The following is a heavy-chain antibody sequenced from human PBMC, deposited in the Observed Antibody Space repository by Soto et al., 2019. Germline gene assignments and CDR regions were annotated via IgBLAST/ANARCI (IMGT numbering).Heavy chain of an antibody. D-gene: IGHD3-3*01. J-gene: IGHJ3*02. Sequence: GASVKVACKASGYTVTGYGISWVRQAPGQGLEWMGWISAYNGNTNYAQKLQGRVTMTTDTSTSTAYMELRSLRSDDTAVYYCARSIFGVVTSAFDIWGQGTMVTVS. CDR2: ISAYNGNT. V-gene: IGHV1-18*01. CDR3: ARSIFGVVTSAFDI. CDR1: GYTVTGYG.